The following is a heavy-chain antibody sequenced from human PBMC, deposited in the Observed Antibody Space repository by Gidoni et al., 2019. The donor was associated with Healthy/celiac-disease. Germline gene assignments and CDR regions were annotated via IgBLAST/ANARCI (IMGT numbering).Heavy chain of an antibody. CDR1: GFTFSSYS. V-gene: IGHV3-21*01. CDR3: ARDPGSSGWDYYYYYGMDV. D-gene: IGHD6-19*01. CDR2: ISSSSSYI. J-gene: IGHJ6*02. Sequence: EVQLVESGGGLVKPGGSLRLSCAASGFTFSSYSLNWVRQAPGKGLEWVSSISSSSSYIYYADSVKGRFTISRDNAKNSLYLQMNSLRAEDTAVYYCARDPGSSGWDYYYYYGMDVWGQGTTVTVSS.